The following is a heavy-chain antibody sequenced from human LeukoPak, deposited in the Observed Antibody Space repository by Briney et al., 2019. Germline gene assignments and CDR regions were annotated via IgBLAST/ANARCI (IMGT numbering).Heavy chain of an antibody. Sequence: SGTLSLTCAVYGGSFSGYYWSWIRQPPGKGLEWIGEINHSGSINYNPSLKGRVTISVDTSKNQFSLKLSSVTAADTAVYYCARGGSSWFYYYMDVWGKGTTVTVSS. CDR3: ARGGSSWFYYYMDV. CDR1: GGSFSGYY. CDR2: INHSGSI. J-gene: IGHJ6*03. D-gene: IGHD6-13*01. V-gene: IGHV4-34*01.